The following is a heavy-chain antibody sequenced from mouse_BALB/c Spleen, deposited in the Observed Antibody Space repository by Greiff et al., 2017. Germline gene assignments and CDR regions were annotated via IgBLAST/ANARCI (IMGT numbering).Heavy chain of an antibody. CDR1: GYTFTSYW. CDR3: AGYDGYFDY. Sequence: QVQLQQSGAELAKPGASVKMSCKASGYTFTSYWMHWVKQRPGQGLEWIGYINPSTGYTEYNQKFKDKATLTADKSSSTAYMQLSSLTSEDSAVYYCAGYDGYFDYWGQGTTLTVSS. D-gene: IGHD2-3*01. CDR2: INPSTGYT. V-gene: IGHV1-7*01. J-gene: IGHJ2*01.